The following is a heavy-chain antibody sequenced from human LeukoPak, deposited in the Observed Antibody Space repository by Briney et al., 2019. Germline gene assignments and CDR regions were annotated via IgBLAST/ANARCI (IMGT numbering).Heavy chain of an antibody. Sequence: SETLSLTCTVSGGSISSYYWSWIRQPPGKGLEWIGSIYHSGSTNYNPSLKSRVTISVDTSKNQFSLKLRAVTAADTAVYYCARENGYKYDYWGQGTLVTVSS. J-gene: IGHJ4*02. V-gene: IGHV4-59*01. D-gene: IGHD5-24*01. CDR1: GGSISSYY. CDR3: ARENGYKYDY. CDR2: IYHSGST.